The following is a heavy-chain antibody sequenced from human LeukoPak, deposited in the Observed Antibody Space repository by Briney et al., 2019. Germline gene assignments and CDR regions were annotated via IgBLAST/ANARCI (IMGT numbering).Heavy chain of an antibody. V-gene: IGHV4-39*07. CDR1: SGSISSSLYY. Sequence: PSETLSLTCTVSSGSISSSLYYWGWIRQPPGKGLEWIGSIYYSGTTHYNPSLESRVTISVDTSKNQFSLKLASVTAADTAVYYCARDGRYFDWLLSGYYYYMDVWGKGTTVTISS. CDR3: ARDGRYFDWLLSGYYYYMDV. CDR2: IYYSGTT. D-gene: IGHD3-9*01. J-gene: IGHJ6*03.